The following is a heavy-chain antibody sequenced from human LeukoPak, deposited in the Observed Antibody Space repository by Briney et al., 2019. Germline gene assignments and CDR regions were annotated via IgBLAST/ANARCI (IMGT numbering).Heavy chain of an antibody. V-gene: IGHV4-59*08. J-gene: IGHJ4*02. CDR3: ARRKEDFDY. CDR2: IYYSGST. CDR1: GGSISSYY. Sequence: SETLSLTCTVSGGSISSYYWSWIRQPPGKGPEWIGYIYYSGSTNYNPSLKSRVTISVDTSKNQFSLKLSSVTAADTAVYYCARRKEDFDYWGQGTLVTVSS.